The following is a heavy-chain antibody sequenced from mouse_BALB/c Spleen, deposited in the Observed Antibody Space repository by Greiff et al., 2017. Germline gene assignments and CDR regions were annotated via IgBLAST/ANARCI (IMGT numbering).Heavy chain of an antibody. V-gene: IGHV1S127*01. CDR2: IDPSDSYT. Sequence: QVQLQQPGAELVKPGASVKMSCKASGYTFTSYWMHWVKQRPGQGLEWIGVIDPSDSYTSYNQKFKGKATLTVDTSSSTAYMQLSSLTSEDSAVYYCTRSRGDYYGSSWFAYWGQGTLVTVSA. CDR3: TRSRGDYYGSSWFAY. CDR1: GYTFTSYW. J-gene: IGHJ3*01. D-gene: IGHD1-1*01.